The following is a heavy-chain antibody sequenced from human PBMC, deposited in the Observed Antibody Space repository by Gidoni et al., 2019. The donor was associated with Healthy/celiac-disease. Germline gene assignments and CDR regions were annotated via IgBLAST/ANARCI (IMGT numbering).Heavy chain of an antibody. Sequence: QVQLQQWGAGLLKPSETLSLTCAVYGGSCSGYYCSWIRQPPGKGLEWIGEINHSGSTNYNPSLKSRVNISVDTSKNQFSLKLSSVTAAETAVYYGARGYCSGGSCYRAFDIWVQGTMVTVS. V-gene: IGHV4-34*01. J-gene: IGHJ3*02. CDR3: ARGYCSGGSCYRAFDI. D-gene: IGHD2-15*01. CDR1: GGSCSGYY. CDR2: INHSGST.